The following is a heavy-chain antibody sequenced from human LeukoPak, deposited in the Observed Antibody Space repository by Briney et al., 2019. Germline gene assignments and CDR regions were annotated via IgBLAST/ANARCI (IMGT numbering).Heavy chain of an antibody. CDR1: GYSFTSYW. Sequence: GESLKISCKGSGYSFTSYWIGWVRQMTGKGLEWMGIIYPGDSDTRYSPSFQGQVTFSADKSISTAYLQWSSLKASDTAMYYCASLYYYDSSGHEDAFDIWGQGTMVTVSS. J-gene: IGHJ3*02. CDR3: ASLYYYDSSGHEDAFDI. D-gene: IGHD3-22*01. V-gene: IGHV5-51*01. CDR2: IYPGDSDT.